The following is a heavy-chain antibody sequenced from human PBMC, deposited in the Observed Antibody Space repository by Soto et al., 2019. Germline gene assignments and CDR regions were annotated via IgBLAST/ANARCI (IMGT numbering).Heavy chain of an antibody. J-gene: IGHJ4*02. CDR3: ARDGGWLLDY. D-gene: IGHD5-12*01. Sequence: EVQLVESGGGLVQPGGSLRLSCAASGFTFSSYSMNWVRQAPGKGLEWVSYISSSSSTIYYADSVKGRFTISRDNAKNILYLQMNILIDEDTAVYYCARDGGWLLDYWGQVTLVTVSS. V-gene: IGHV3-48*02. CDR1: GFTFSSYS. CDR2: ISSSSSTI.